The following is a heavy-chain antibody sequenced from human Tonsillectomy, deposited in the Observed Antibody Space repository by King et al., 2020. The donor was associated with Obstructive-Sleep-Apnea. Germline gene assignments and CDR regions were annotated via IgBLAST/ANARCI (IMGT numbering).Heavy chain of an antibody. J-gene: IGHJ4*02. Sequence: QLVQSGGGVVQPGGSLRLSCAASGFTFSSYGMHWVRQAPGKGLEWVAFIRYDGSNKYYTDSVKGRFTISRDDSKNTLYLQMNSLRTEDTSVYYCAEDLGYRFDCWGQGTLVTVSS. CDR3: AEDLGYRFDC. D-gene: IGHD2-2*01. CDR2: IRYDGSNK. CDR1: GFTFSSYG. V-gene: IGHV3-30*02.